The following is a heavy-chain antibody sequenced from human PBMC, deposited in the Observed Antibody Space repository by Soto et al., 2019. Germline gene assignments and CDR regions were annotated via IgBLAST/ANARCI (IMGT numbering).Heavy chain of an antibody. J-gene: IGHJ5*02. CDR2: MNPNSGNT. CDR3: ATRSERYDIPRFAP. D-gene: IGHD3-9*01. V-gene: IGHV1-8*01. CDR1: GYTFTSYD. Sequence: ASVKVSWKASGYTFTSYDINWVRQATGQGLEWMGWMNPNSGNTGYAQKFQGRVTMTRNTSISTAYMELSSLRSEDTAVYYCATRSERYDIPRFAPWGQGTLVTVFS.